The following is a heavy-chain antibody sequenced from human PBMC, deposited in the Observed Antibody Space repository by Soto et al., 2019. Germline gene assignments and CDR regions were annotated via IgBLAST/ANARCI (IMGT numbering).Heavy chain of an antibody. J-gene: IGHJ5*02. D-gene: IGHD6-19*01. V-gene: IGHV1-69*06. CDR1: GGTFSSYA. CDR3: ARVPELDSSGWHNWFDP. CDR2: IIPIFGTA. Sequence: ASVKLSCNAAGGTFSSYAISWLLQAPGQGLEWMGGIIPIFGTANYAQKFQGRVTITADKSTSTAYMELSSLRSEDTAVYYCARVPELDSSGWHNWFDPCGQGTLVTVSS.